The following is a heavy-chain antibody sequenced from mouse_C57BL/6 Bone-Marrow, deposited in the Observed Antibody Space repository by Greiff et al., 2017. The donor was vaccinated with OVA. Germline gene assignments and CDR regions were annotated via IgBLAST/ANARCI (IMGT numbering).Heavy chain of an antibody. J-gene: IGHJ4*01. CDR3: ARRKGYYVYAMDY. D-gene: IGHD1-1*01. Sequence: VQLQQSGPELVKPGASVKISCKASGYAFSSSWMNWVKQRPGQGLEWIGRIYPGDGDTNYNGKFKGKATLTADQSSSTAYMQLSSLTSEDSAVYCWARRKGYYVYAMDYWGQGTSVTVSS. V-gene: IGHV1-82*01. CDR2: IYPGDGDT. CDR1: GYAFSSSW.